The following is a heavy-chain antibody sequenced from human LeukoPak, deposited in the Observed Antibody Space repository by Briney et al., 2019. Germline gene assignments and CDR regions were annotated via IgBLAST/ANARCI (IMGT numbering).Heavy chain of an antibody. V-gene: IGHV4-39*02. CDR3: ARCAELRPFDY. J-gene: IGHJ4*02. CDR1: GGSISSSFYH. CDR2: IYYNGRT. D-gene: IGHD1-26*01. Sequence: PSETLSLTCTVSGGSISSSFYHWGWIRQPPGQGLEWIGSIYYNGRTYHNPSLKRRVTISVDTFKNHFSLKLSFVTAADTAVYYCARCAELRPFDYWGQGTLVTVSS.